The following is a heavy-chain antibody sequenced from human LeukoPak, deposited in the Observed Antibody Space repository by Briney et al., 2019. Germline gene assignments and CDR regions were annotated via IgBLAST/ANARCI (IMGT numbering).Heavy chain of an antibody. CDR2: ISSSGSTI. D-gene: IGHD3-3*01. CDR1: GFTFSDYY. CDR3: ARGQIPRFWVGTANYFDY. Sequence: GGSLRLSCAASGFTFSDYYMSWIRQAPGKGLEWVSYISSSGSTIYYADSVKGRFTISRDNAKNSLYLQTNSLRAEDTAVYYCARGQIPRFWVGTANYFDYWGQGTLVTVSS. V-gene: IGHV3-11*01. J-gene: IGHJ4*02.